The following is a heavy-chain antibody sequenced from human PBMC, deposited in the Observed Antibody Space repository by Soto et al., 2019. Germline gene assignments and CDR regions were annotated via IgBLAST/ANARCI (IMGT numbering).Heavy chain of an antibody. D-gene: IGHD1-7*01. CDR3: AREIARNFAFDI. CDR1: GITFSNYG. V-gene: IGHV3-30-3*01. J-gene: IGHJ3*02. Sequence: QVQLVESGGGVVQPGGCLRLSCAASGITFSNYGMHWVRRAPGKGLEWVAVVLYDGSEKYYADSVKGRFTISSENSKNTLYLQMNSLRVEDTAAYYCAREIARNFAFDIWGQGTMVTVSS. CDR2: VLYDGSEK.